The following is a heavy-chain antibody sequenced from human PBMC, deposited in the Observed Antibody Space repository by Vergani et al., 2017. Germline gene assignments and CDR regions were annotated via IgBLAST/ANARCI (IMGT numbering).Heavy chain of an antibody. D-gene: IGHD3-10*01. J-gene: IGHJ4*02. V-gene: IGHV3-48*01. CDR3: ARVPYYGSGIY. CDR1: GFTFSSYG. CDR2: ISSSSSTI. Sequence: VQLVESGGGVVQPGRSLRLSCAASGFTFSSYGMHWVRQAPGKGLEWVSYISSSSSTIYYADSVKGRFIISRDNAKNSLYLQMNSLRGEDTAVYYCARVPYYGSGIYWGQGTLVTVSS.